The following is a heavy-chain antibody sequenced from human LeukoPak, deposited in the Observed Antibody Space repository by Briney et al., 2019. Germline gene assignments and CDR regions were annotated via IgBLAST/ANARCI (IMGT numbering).Heavy chain of an antibody. CDR1: GGSMNSNSYN. CDR2: FYYTGST. J-gene: IGHJ4*02. CDR3: ARGYTAGWIPYDY. Sequence: SETLSLTCTVSGGSMNSNSYNWGWIRQPPGQGLEWIGSFYYTGSTYYNPSLKSRVTISADTSKNQFSLKLSSVAAADTAVYYCARGYTAGWIPYDYWGQGTLVTVSS. V-gene: IGHV4-39*01. D-gene: IGHD5-18*01.